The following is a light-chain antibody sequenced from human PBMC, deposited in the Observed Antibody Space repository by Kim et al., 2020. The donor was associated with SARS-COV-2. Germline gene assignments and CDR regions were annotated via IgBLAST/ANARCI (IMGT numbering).Light chain of an antibody. CDR3: AAWDDGLNGYV. Sequence: GQRVTISCSGSSSNIGRNAVHWYQQLPGTAPNLLIYASNQRPSGVPDRFSGSKSGASASLAISGLQSADEAEYFCAAWDDGLNGYVFGTGTKVTVL. CDR2: ASN. J-gene: IGLJ1*01. CDR1: SSNIGRNA. V-gene: IGLV1-44*01.